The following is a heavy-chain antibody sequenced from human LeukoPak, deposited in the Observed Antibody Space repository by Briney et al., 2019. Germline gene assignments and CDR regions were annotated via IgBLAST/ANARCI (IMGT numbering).Heavy chain of an antibody. V-gene: IGHV3-21*01. CDR3: ARDDRGYSGYGDFGY. CDR2: ISSSSSYI. D-gene: IGHD5-12*01. J-gene: IGHJ4*02. Sequence: KSGGSLRLSCATSGFTFSSYSMNWVRQAPGKGLEWVSSISSSSSYIYYADSVKGRFTISRDNAKNSLYLQMNSLRAEDTAVYYCARDDRGYSGYGDFGYWGQGTLVTVSS. CDR1: GFTFSSYS.